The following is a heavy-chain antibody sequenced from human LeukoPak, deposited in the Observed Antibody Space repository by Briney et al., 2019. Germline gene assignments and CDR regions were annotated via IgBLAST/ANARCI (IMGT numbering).Heavy chain of an antibody. Sequence: SETLSLTCTVSGGSITTHYWSWIRQPAGREVEWIGRVYNTGSTKYNPSLESRVTMSVDTSSNRFSLRLRSVTAADTAVYYCARDLLGDYGTFDIWGQGAMVTVSS. D-gene: IGHD4-17*01. V-gene: IGHV4-4*07. CDR1: GGSITTHY. CDR2: VYNTGST. CDR3: ARDLLGDYGTFDI. J-gene: IGHJ3*02.